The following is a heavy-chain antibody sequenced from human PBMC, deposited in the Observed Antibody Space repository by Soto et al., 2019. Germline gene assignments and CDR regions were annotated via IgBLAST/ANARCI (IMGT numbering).Heavy chain of an antibody. D-gene: IGHD5-12*01. J-gene: IGHJ6*03. V-gene: IGHV3-53*04. CDR2: IYSGGTT. CDR3: ARMRGIVAMIYYCYYMDV. Sequence: EVQVVESGGGLVQPGGSLRLSCAASGFTVSSNFMSWVRQAPGKGLEWVSVIYSGGTTYYADSVKGRFTISRQNSKNTLYLQMNSLRAEDTAVYYCARMRGIVAMIYYCYYMDVWGKGTTVTVSS. CDR1: GFTVSSNF.